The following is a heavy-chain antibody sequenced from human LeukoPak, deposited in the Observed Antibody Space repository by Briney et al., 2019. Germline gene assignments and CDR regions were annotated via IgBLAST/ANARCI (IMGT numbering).Heavy chain of an antibody. J-gene: IGHJ4*02. V-gene: IGHV3-23*01. CDR1: GFTFSSYA. CDR2: ISGSGGST. Sequence: PGGSLRLSCAASGFTFSSYAMSWVRQAPGKGLEWVSAISGSGGSTYYADSVKGRFTISRDNSKNTLYLQMNSLKTEDTAVYYCTTEADYGDYYFDYWGQGTLVTVSS. CDR3: TTEADYGDYYFDY. D-gene: IGHD4-17*01.